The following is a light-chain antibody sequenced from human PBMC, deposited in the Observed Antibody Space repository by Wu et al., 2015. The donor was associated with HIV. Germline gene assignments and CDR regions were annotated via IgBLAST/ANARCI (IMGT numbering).Light chain of an antibody. J-gene: IGKJ1*01. CDR1: QSVSSY. CDR3: QQRSNRPWT. Sequence: EIVLTQSPATLSLSPGERATLSCRASQSVSSYLAWYQQKPGQAPRLLIYDSSNRATGIPARFSGSRSGTDFTLTISSLEPEDFAVYYCQQRSNRPWTFGQGTKVEIK. CDR2: DSS. V-gene: IGKV3-11*01.